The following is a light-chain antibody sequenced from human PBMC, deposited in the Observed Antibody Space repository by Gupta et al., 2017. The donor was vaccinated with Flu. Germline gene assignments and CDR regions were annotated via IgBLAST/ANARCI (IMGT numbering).Light chain of an antibody. Sequence: RATLSCRANQGVSISYLARYQQKPGRAPRLLIYGSSSRATGIPDRFSGSGSGTEFTLTISRLEPEDSAVYYCQQYGGSPLFTFGPGTKVEIK. CDR2: GSS. CDR1: QGVSISY. CDR3: QQYGGSPLFT. J-gene: IGKJ3*01. V-gene: IGKV3-20*01.